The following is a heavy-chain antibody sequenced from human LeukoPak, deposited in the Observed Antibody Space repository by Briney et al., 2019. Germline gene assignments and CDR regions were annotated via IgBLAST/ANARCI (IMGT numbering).Heavy chain of an antibody. CDR1: GFTVSSNY. Sequence: GSLRLSCAASGFTVSSNYMSWIRQPPGKGLEWIGYIYYSGSTYYNPSLKSRVTISMDTSKNQFSLKLSSVTAADTAVYYCARERGDNWNVGPWGQGTLVTVSS. CDR2: IYYSGST. V-gene: IGHV4-59*02. D-gene: IGHD1-20*01. J-gene: IGHJ5*02. CDR3: ARERGDNWNVGP.